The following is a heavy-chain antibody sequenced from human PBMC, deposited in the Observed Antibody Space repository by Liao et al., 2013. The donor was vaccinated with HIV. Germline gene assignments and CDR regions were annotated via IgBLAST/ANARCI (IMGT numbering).Heavy chain of an antibody. J-gene: IGHJ4*02. Sequence: QVQLQESGPGLVKSSETLSLTCTVSGDSFNNYYWNWIRQPAGQGLEWIGRIYTSGSANSNPSLKSRVTMSLDTSKNQFSLKLNSVTAADTAVYYCAREGYDSTGYHYFFDYWGQGILVTVSS. CDR2: IYTSGSA. D-gene: IGHD3-22*01. CDR1: GDSFNNYY. CDR3: AREGYDSTGYHYFFDY. V-gene: IGHV4-4*07.